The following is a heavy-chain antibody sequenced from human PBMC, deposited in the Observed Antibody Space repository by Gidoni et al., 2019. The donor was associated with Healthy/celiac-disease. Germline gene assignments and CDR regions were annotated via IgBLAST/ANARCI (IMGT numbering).Heavy chain of an antibody. CDR3: AKGYYYDSSGYYYVDAFDI. Sequence: EVQLLESGGGLVQPGGSLRLSCAASGFPFSSYAMSWVRQAPGKGLEWVSAISGSGGSTYYADSVKGRFTISRDNSKNTLYLQMNSLRAEDTAVYYCAKGYYYDSSGYYYVDAFDIWGQGTMVTVSS. CDR2: ISGSGGST. V-gene: IGHV3-23*01. CDR1: GFPFSSYA. D-gene: IGHD3-22*01. J-gene: IGHJ3*02.